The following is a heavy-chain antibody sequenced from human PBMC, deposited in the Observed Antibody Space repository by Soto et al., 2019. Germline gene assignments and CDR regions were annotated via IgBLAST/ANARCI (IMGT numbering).Heavy chain of an antibody. CDR2: ILYSGVT. J-gene: IGHJ6*02. V-gene: IGHV4-59*01. Sequence: QVQLQQSGPGLVKPSETLSLTCTLSGGSISNSFWGWIRQSPGKGLEWIGNILYSGVTNYNPSLESRLTILIDTCKNQFSLKLTSMTAADTGVYFCARAIGLTSGRGTLDVWGQGTTVTVSS. CDR1: GGSISNSF. CDR3: ARAIGLTSGRGTLDV. D-gene: IGHD3-10*01.